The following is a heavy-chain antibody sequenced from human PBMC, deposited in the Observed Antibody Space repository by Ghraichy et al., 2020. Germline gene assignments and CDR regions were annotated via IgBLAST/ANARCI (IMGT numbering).Heavy chain of an antibody. CDR3: ARDQGGYYYYYYYGMDV. CDR2: ISYDGSNK. D-gene: IGHD3-22*01. J-gene: IGHJ6*02. Sequence: GGSLRLSCAASGFTFSSYAMHWVRQAPGKGLEWVAVISYDGSNKYYADSVKGRFTISRDNSKNTLYLQMNSLRAEDTAVYYCARDQGGYYYYYYYGMDVWGQGTTVTVSS. CDR1: GFTFSSYA. V-gene: IGHV3-30-3*01.